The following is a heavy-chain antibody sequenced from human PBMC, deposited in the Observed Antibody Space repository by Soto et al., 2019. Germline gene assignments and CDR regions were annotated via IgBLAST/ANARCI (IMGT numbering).Heavy chain of an antibody. CDR1: GYTFTSYA. D-gene: IGHD3-22*01. CDR2: INAGNGNT. Sequence: QVQLVQSGAEVKKPGASVKVSCKASGYTFTSYAMHLVRQAPGQRLEWMGWINAGNGNTKYSQKFQGRVTITRDTSASTAYMELSSLRSEDTAVYYCARDRYYYDSSGYYDAFDIWGQGTMVTVSS. J-gene: IGHJ3*02. V-gene: IGHV1-3*01. CDR3: ARDRYYYDSSGYYDAFDI.